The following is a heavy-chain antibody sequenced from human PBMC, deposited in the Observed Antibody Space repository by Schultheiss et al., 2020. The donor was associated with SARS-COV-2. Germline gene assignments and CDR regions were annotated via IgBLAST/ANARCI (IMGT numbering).Heavy chain of an antibody. CDR3: ARGGRYSTLGFDP. Sequence: GSLRLSCTVSGYSISSGYYWGWIRQPPGKGLEWIGSIYYSGSTYYNPSLKSRVTMSVDTSKNQFSLRLTSVTAADTAVYYCARGGRYSTLGFDPWGQGTLVTVSS. CDR1: GYSISSGYY. D-gene: IGHD6-13*01. CDR2: IYYSGST. V-gene: IGHV4-38-2*02. J-gene: IGHJ5*02.